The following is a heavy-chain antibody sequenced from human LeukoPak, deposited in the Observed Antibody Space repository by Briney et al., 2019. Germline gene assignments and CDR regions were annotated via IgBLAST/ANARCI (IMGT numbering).Heavy chain of an antibody. J-gene: IGHJ6*03. D-gene: IGHD6-19*01. Sequence: PSETLSLTCTVSGDSISSSSYYWGWIRQPPGKGLEWIGSTYYSGSTYYNPSLKSRVTISVDTSKNQFSLNLSSVTAADTAVYYCAINSGWENYYYYYYMDVWGKGTTVTVSS. CDR2: TYYSGST. CDR3: AINSGWENYYYYYYMDV. CDR1: GDSISSSSYY. V-gene: IGHV4-39*01.